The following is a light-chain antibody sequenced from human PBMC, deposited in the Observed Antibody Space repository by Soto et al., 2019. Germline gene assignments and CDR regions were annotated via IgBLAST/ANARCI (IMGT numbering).Light chain of an antibody. V-gene: IGLV2-14*01. CDR3: SSYTSSSYYV. J-gene: IGLJ1*01. Sequence: QSALSHPASVSWSPGHSITISCTGTSSDVGGYNYVSWYQQHPGKAPKLMIYEVSNRPSGVSNRFSGSKSGNTASLTISGLQAEDEADHYCSSYTSSSYYVFGTGTKVTVL. CDR1: SSDVGGYNY. CDR2: EVS.